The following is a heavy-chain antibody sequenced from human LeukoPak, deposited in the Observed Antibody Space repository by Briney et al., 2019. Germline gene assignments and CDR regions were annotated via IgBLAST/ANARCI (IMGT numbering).Heavy chain of an antibody. V-gene: IGHV4-34*01. CDR2: INHSGST. CDR1: GGSFSGYY. D-gene: IGHD3-10*01. Sequence: SETLSLTCAVYGGSFSGYYWSWIRQPPGKGLEWIGEINHSGSTNYNPSLKSRVTISVDTSKNQFSLKLSSVTAADTAVYYCARGRGVAAKDYWGQGTLVTVST. J-gene: IGHJ4*02. CDR3: ARGRGVAAKDY.